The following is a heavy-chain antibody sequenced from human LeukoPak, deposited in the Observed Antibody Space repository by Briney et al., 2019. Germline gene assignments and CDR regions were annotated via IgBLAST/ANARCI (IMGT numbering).Heavy chain of an antibody. V-gene: IGHV3-48*01. Sequence: GGSLRPSCAASGFTFSSYSMNWVRQAPGKGLEWVSYISSSSSTIYYADSVKGRFTISRDNAKNSLYLQMNSLRAEDTAVYYCARDPRSSYMDVWGKGTTVTVSS. J-gene: IGHJ6*03. CDR1: GFTFSSYS. D-gene: IGHD3-10*01. CDR2: ISSSSSTI. CDR3: ARDPRSSYMDV.